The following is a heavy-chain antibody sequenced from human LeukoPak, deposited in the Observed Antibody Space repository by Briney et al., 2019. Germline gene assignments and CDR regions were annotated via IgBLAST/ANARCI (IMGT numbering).Heavy chain of an antibody. V-gene: IGHV3-30*04. J-gene: IGHJ5*02. CDR3: ARGRGYSYGSGFDP. Sequence: GGSLRLSCAASGFTFSSYVMHWVRQAPGKGLEWVAIISYDGSNEYYADSVKGRFTISRDNAKNSLYLQMNSLRAEDTAVYYCARGRGYSYGSGFDPWGQGTLVTVSS. CDR1: GFTFSSYV. CDR2: ISYDGSNE. D-gene: IGHD5-18*01.